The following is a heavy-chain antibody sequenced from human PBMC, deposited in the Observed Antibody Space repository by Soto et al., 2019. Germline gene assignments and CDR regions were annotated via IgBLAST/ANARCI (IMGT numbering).Heavy chain of an antibody. Sequence: VQLVESGGGLVQPGESLRRSCAASGFTVSSNYMSWVRQAPGKGLEWVSVIYSGGSTYYADSVKGRFTISRDNSKNTLYLQMNSLRAEDTAVYYCAREAVVAATDWGQGTLVTVSS. D-gene: IGHD2-15*01. CDR1: GFTVSSNY. CDR3: AREAVVAATD. J-gene: IGHJ4*02. V-gene: IGHV3-66*01. CDR2: IYSGGST.